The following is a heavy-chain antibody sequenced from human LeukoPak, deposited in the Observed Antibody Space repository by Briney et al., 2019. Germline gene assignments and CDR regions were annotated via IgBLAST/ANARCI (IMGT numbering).Heavy chain of an antibody. CDR2: IKSKTDGGTT. D-gene: IGHD3-3*01. V-gene: IGHV3-15*01. CDR3: TTDVDYDFWSGYYKSIRLDY. J-gene: IGHJ4*02. Sequence: GGSLRLSCAASGFTFSNAWMSWVRQAPGKGLEWVGRIKSKTDGGTTDYAAPVKGRFTISRDDSKNTLYLQMNSLKTEDTAVYYCTTDVDYDFWSGYYKSIRLDYWGQGTLVTVSS. CDR1: GFTFSNAW.